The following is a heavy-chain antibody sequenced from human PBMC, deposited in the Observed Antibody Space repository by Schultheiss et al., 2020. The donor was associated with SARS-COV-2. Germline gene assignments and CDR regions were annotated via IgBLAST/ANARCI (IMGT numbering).Heavy chain of an antibody. CDR1: GYTFTSYG. V-gene: IGHV1-18*01. D-gene: IGHD6-19*01. J-gene: IGHJ4*02. CDR3: ARTSVAGSYYFDY. Sequence: GESLKISCKASGYTFTSYGISWVRQAPGQGLEWMGWISAYNGNTNYAQKFQGRVTITADESTSTAYMELSSLRSEDTAVYYCARTSVAGSYYFDYWGQGTLVTVSS. CDR2: ISAYNGNT.